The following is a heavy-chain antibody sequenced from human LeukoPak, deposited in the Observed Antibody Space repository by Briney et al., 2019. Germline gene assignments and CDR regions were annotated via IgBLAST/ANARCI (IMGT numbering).Heavy chain of an antibody. CDR3: ASYKGGSGSYYKIEARYYYMNV. V-gene: IGHV4-34*01. Sequence: PSETLSLTCAVYGGSFSGYYWSWIRQPPGKGLEWIGEIYHSGSTNYNPSLKSRVTISVDKSKNQFSLKLSSVTAADTAVYYCASYKGGSGSYYKIEARYYYMNVWGKGTTVTISS. J-gene: IGHJ6*03. D-gene: IGHD3-10*01. CDR2: IYHSGST. CDR1: GGSFSGYY.